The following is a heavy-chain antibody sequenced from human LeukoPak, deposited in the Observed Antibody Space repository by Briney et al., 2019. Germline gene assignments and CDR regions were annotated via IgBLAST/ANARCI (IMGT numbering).Heavy chain of an antibody. CDR3: TRTPAPGGDYDYYGMDV. Sequence: SETLSLTCTVSGGSINSYYWSWIRQSPGKGLEWIGYIHYSGNTNYNPSLKSRVTISVDTSKTQFSLKLNSVTAADTAVYYCTRTPAPGGDYDYYGMDVWGQGTTVTVSS. D-gene: IGHD3-10*01. CDR2: IHYSGNT. CDR1: GGSINSYY. J-gene: IGHJ6*02. V-gene: IGHV4-59*01.